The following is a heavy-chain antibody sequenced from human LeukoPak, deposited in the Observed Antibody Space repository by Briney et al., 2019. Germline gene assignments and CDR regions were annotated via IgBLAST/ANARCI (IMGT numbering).Heavy chain of an antibody. CDR3: ARDFEYSSSRDY. CDR1: GYTFTGYY. J-gene: IGHJ4*02. V-gene: IGHV1-2*02. D-gene: IGHD6-6*01. CDR2: INPNSGGT. Sequence: ASMKVSCKASGYTFTGYYMHWVRQAPGQGLEWMGWINPNSGGTNYAQKFQGRVTMTRDTSISTAYMELSRLRSDDTAVYYCARDFEYSSSRDYWGQGTLVTVSS.